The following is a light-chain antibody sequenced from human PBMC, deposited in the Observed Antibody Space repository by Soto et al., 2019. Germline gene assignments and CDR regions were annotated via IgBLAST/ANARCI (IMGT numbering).Light chain of an antibody. V-gene: IGKV1-39*01. CDR3: QQSYSSPWT. CDR2: AAS. J-gene: IGKJ1*01. Sequence: DLQMTQSPSSLSASVGDRVTITCRASQTITNYLNWYQQKPGKAPKLLIYAASTLLSGVPARFSGGGSGTDFTLTIDSLQPEDFATYYCQQSYSSPWTFGQGTKVEIK. CDR1: QTITNY.